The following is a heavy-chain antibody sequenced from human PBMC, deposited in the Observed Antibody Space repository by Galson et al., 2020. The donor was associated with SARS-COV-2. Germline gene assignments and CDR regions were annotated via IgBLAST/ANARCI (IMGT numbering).Heavy chain of an antibody. CDR2: INPSGGTK. J-gene: IGHJ6*02. CDR3: AREYYYDSSEDYYGIDV. CDR1: GYTFTNYY. D-gene: IGHD3-22*01. Sequence: ASVKVSCKASGYTFTNYYMHWVRQAPGRGLEWMGIINPSGGTKAYAQKFQGIVTMTRDTSTSTVYMELSSLRSEDTAVYYCAREYYYDSSEDYYGIDVWGQGTTVTVSS. V-gene: IGHV1-46*03.